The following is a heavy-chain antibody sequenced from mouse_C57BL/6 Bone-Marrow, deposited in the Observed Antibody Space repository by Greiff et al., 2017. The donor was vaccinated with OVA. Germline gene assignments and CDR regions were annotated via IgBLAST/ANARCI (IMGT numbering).Heavy chain of an antibody. D-gene: IGHD2-14*01. CDR1: GFNIKDDY. CDR3: TTGTLRYFDY. Sequence: VQLKESGAELVRPGASVKLSCTASGFNIKDDYMHWVKQRPEQGLEWIGWIDPENGDTEYAPKFQGKATITADTSSNTAYLQLSSLTSEDTAVYYCTTGTLRYFDYWGQGTTLTVSS. CDR2: IDPENGDT. V-gene: IGHV14-4*01. J-gene: IGHJ2*01.